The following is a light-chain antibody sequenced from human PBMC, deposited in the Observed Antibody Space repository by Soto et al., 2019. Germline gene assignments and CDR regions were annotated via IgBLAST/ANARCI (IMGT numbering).Light chain of an antibody. J-gene: IGLJ3*02. CDR3: AAWDDSLNGQV. V-gene: IGLV2-14*01. Sequence: QSALTQPASVSGSPGQSITISCTGTSRDVGGYNSVSWYQQHPGKAPKLMIYEVTNRPSGVPDRFSGSKSGTSASLAISGLQSEDEADYYCAAWDDSLNGQVFGGGTKLTVL. CDR1: SRDVGGYNS. CDR2: EVT.